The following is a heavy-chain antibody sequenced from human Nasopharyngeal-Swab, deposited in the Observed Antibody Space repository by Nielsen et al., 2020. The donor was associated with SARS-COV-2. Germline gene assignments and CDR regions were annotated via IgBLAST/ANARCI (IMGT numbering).Heavy chain of an antibody. D-gene: IGHD2-15*01. CDR1: GYSFTSYW. Sequence: GGSLRLSCKGSGYSFTSYWISWVRQMPGKGLEWMGRIDPSDSYTNYSPSFQGHVTISADKSISTAYLQWRRLKASDTAMYYCARRAYCSGGSCYSPYYYYMDVWGKGTTVTVSS. V-gene: IGHV5-10-1*01. J-gene: IGHJ6*03. CDR3: ARRAYCSGGSCYSPYYYYMDV. CDR2: IDPSDSYT.